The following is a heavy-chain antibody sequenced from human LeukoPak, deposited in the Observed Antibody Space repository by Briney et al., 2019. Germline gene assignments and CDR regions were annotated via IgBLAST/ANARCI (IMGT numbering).Heavy chain of an antibody. V-gene: IGHV4-30-4*01. J-gene: IGHJ5*02. CDR2: IYYSGST. D-gene: IGHD3-22*01. Sequence: SQTLSLTCTVSGGSISSGDYYWRWIRQPPGTGLEWIGYIYYSGSTYYNPSLKSRVAISVDTSKNQFSLKLSSVTAADTAVYYCARDEYYYDSSGYQRYNWFDPWGQGTLVTVSS. CDR3: ARDEYYYDSSGYQRYNWFDP. CDR1: GGSISSGDYY.